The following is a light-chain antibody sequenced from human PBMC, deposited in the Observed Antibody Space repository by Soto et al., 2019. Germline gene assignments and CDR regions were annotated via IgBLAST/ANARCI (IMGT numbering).Light chain of an antibody. CDR2: EVT. CDR3: SSFAGTSVV. Sequence: QSALTQPPSASGSPGQSVTISCVGTGSDVGGYNYVSWYQQHPGKAPKLMIYEVTKRPSGVPDRFSGSKSGNTASLTVSGLQADDEADYYCSSFAGTSVVFGGGTKVTVL. CDR1: GSDVGGYNY. J-gene: IGLJ2*01. V-gene: IGLV2-8*01.